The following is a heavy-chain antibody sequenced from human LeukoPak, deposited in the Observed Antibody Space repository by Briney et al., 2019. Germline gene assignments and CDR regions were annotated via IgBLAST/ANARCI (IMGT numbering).Heavy chain of an antibody. CDR3: ARDHEEGNYGMDV. CDR2: ISLSSTYI. CDR1: GFTSSSYS. J-gene: IGHJ6*02. Sequence: GGSLRLSCAASGFTSSSYSMNWVRQAPGKGLEWVSSISLSSTYIFYADSVKGRFIVSRDNAKNSLYLQMNSLRAEDTAVYYCARDHEEGNYGMDVWGQGTTVTVSS. V-gene: IGHV3-21*01. D-gene: IGHD3-10*01.